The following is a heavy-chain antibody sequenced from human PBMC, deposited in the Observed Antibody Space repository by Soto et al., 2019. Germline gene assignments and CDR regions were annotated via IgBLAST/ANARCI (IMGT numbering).Heavy chain of an antibody. CDR1: GFTFSSYA. J-gene: IGHJ4*02. CDR2: ISYDGSNK. CDR3: ARCTNTAMVTHIWY. D-gene: IGHD5-18*01. Sequence: QVQLVESGGGVVQPGRSLRLSCAASGFTFSSYAMHWVRQAPGKGLEWVAVISYDGSNKYYADSVKGRFTISRDNSKNTLYLQMNSLRAEDTAVYYCARCTNTAMVTHIWYWGQGTLGTVSS. V-gene: IGHV3-30-3*01.